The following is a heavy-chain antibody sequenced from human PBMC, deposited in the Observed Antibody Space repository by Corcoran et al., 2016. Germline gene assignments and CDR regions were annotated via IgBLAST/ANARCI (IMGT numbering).Heavy chain of an antibody. J-gene: IGHJ1*01. CDR1: GYTFTSYY. D-gene: IGHD6-13*01. CDR3: ARDGAANGRAAAGGYFQH. Sequence: QVQLVQSGAEVKKPGASVKVSCKASGYTFTSYYMHWVRQAPGQGLEWMGIINPSGGSTSYAQKFQGRVTMTRDTSTITVYMELSSLRSEDTAVYYCARDGAANGRAAAGGYFQHWGQGTLVTVSS. CDR2: INPSGGST. V-gene: IGHV1-46*01.